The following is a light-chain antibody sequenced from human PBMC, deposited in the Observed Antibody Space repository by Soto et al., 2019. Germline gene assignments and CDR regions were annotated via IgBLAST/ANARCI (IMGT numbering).Light chain of an antibody. CDR1: QCISTY. J-gene: IGKJ1*01. Sequence: DIQMTQSPSSLSASVGDRVTITCRASQCISTYLNWYLQKPGKAPKLLIYAATSLQSGVPSRFSGSGSETDFTLTISSLQPEDFATYSCQQSYSTPWTFGQGTKVDIK. V-gene: IGKV1-39*01. CDR2: AAT. CDR3: QQSYSTPWT.